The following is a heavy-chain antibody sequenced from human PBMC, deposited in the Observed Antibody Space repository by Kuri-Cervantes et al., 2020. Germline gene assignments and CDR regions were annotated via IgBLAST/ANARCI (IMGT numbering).Heavy chain of an antibody. V-gene: IGHV4-59*12. J-gene: IGHJ6*02. CDR3: ARGTIRYFDWLPRNLGMDV. CDR1: GGSISSYY. D-gene: IGHD3-9*01. CDR2: IYYSGST. Sequence: GSLRLSCTVSGGSISSYYWSWIRQPPGKGLGWIGYIYYSGSTNYNPSLKSRVTISVDTSKNQFSLKLSSVTAADTAVYYCARGTIRYFDWLPRNLGMDVWGQGTTVTVSS.